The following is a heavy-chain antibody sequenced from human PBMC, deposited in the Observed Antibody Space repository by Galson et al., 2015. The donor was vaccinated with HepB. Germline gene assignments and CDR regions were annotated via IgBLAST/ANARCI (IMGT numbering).Heavy chain of an antibody. CDR1: GDSVSGNSAA. Sequence: CAISGDSVSGNSAAWIWIRQSPSRGLEWLGRTYYRSKWYNDYAVSVESRITINSDTSKNQFSLQLNSVTPEDTAVYYCARGDSGFDSWGQGTLVTVSS. CDR3: ARGDSGFDS. CDR2: TYYRSKWYN. V-gene: IGHV6-1*01. D-gene: IGHD1-26*01. J-gene: IGHJ4*02.